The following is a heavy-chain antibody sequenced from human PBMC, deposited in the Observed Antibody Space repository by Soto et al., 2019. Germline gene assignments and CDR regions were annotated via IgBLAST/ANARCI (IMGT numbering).Heavy chain of an antibody. Sequence: EVQLLESGGGLVQPGESLRLSCAASGFTFSSYAMSWVRQAPGKGLAWVSVISGSDDSTYYADSVKGRFTISRDNSKITPYLQMNSLRAEDTAVYYCAKRSSSSTFDYWGQGTLVTVSS. CDR2: ISGSDDST. D-gene: IGHD6-6*01. J-gene: IGHJ4*02. CDR3: AKRSSSSTFDY. CDR1: GFTFSSYA. V-gene: IGHV3-23*01.